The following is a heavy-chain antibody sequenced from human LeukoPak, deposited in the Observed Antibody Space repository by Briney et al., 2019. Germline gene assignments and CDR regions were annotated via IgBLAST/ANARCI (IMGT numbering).Heavy chain of an antibody. Sequence: PSETLSLTCAVYGGSFSGYYWSWIRQPPGKGLEWIGEINHSGSTNYNPSLKSRVTISVDTSKNQFPLKLSSVTAADTAVYYCARRRGRNFDYWGQGTLVTVSS. J-gene: IGHJ4*02. V-gene: IGHV4-34*01. CDR1: GGSFSGYY. CDR2: INHSGST. CDR3: ARRRGRNFDY.